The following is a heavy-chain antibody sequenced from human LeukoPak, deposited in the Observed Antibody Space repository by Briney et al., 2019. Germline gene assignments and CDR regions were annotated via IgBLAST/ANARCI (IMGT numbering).Heavy chain of an antibody. CDR3: ARESNYHGSGTGWFDP. D-gene: IGHD3-10*01. Sequence: PSETLSLTCAVYGGPFSGYYWSWIRQPPGKGLEWIGEINHSGSTNYNPSLKSRATISVDTSKNQFSLKLSSVTAADTAVYYCARESNYHGSGTGWFDPWGQGTLVTVSS. J-gene: IGHJ5*02. V-gene: IGHV4-34*01. CDR1: GGPFSGYY. CDR2: INHSGST.